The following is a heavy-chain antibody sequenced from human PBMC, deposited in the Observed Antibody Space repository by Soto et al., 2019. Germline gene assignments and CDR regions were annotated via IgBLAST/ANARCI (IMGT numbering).Heavy chain of an antibody. J-gene: IGHJ4*02. V-gene: IGHV3-30*18. D-gene: IGHD1-26*01. CDR2: ISYDGSNK. CDR3: AKDLLVVGATPAYY. Sequence: QVQLVESGGGVVQPGRSLRLSCAASGFTFSSYGMHWVRQAPGKGLEWVAVISYDGSNKYYADSVKGRFTISRDNSXNTLDLQMNSLRAEDTAVYYCAKDLLVVGATPAYYWGQGTLVTVSS. CDR1: GFTFSSYG.